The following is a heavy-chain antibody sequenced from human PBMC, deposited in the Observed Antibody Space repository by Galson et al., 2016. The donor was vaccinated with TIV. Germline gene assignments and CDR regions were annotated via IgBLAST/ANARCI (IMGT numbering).Heavy chain of an antibody. J-gene: IGHJ4*02. V-gene: IGHV1-46*01. CDR2: INTKGDYS. D-gene: IGHD3-10*01. CDR1: GNTFTNYY. Sequence: SVKVSCKAYGNTFTNYYMNWIRQAPGQGPEWMGIINTKGDYSTYAQKFQGRVTMTRDTSTSTVSMELRNLRSEDTAVYYCATERPGAEVDGWGDWGQGTLVIVSS. CDR3: ATERPGAEVDGWGD.